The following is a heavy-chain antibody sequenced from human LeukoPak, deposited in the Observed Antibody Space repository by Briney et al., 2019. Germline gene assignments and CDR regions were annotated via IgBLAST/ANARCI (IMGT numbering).Heavy chain of an antibody. V-gene: IGHV3-33*01. D-gene: IGHD5-18*01. CDR3: ARADTAMINQVSYFDY. J-gene: IGHJ4*02. CDR1: GFTFSSYG. CDR2: IWYDGSNK. Sequence: GGSLRLSCAASGFTFSSYGMHWVRQAPGKGLEWVAVIWYDGSNKYYADSVKGRFTISRDNSKNTLYLQMNSLRAEDTAVYYCARADTAMINQVSYFDYWGQGTLVTVSS.